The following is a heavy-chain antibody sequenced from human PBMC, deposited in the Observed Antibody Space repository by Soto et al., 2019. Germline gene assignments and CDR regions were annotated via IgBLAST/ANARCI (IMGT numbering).Heavy chain of an antibody. V-gene: IGHV3-21*01. Sequence: GGSLRLSCAASGFTFSSYSMNWVRQAPGKGLEWVSSISSSSSYIYYADSVKGRFTISRDNAKNSLYLQMNSLRAEDTAVYYCARALPGIAVAGTNWFDPWGQGTLVTVSS. CDR2: ISSSSSYI. CDR3: ARALPGIAVAGTNWFDP. CDR1: GFTFSSYS. J-gene: IGHJ5*02. D-gene: IGHD6-19*01.